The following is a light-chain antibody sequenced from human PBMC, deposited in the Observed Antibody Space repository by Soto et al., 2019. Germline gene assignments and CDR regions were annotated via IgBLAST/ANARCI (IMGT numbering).Light chain of an antibody. CDR2: EGN. CDR1: SSDAVIYNL. CDR3: CSYAGGSTHVV. J-gene: IGLJ2*01. V-gene: IGLV2-23*01. Sequence: QSALTQPASVSGSPGQSITISCTGTSSDAVIYNLVAWYQQHPGSVPRIVIYEGNKRPSGVSSRFSGSNSDNKASLTISGLQAEDVADYFCCSYAGGSTHVVFGAGTKLTVL.